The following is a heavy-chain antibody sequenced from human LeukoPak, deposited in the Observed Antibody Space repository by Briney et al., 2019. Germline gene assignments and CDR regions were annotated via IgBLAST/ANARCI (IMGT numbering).Heavy chain of an antibody. CDR3: ARDYTAMVRRPDYESASMGY. CDR2: ISYDGSNK. V-gene: IGHV3-30-3*01. J-gene: IGHJ4*02. Sequence: GGSLRLSCAASGFTFSSYAMHWVRQAPGKGLEWVAVISYDGSNKYYADSVKGRFTISRDNSKNTLYLQMNSLRAEDTAVYYCARDYTAMVRRPDYESASMGYWGQGTLVTVSS. D-gene: IGHD5-18*01. CDR1: GFTFSSYA.